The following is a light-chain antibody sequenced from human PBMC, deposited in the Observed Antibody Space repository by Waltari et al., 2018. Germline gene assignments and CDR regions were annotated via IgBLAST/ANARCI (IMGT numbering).Light chain of an antibody. J-gene: IGLJ1*01. CDR1: SGDVGRYNY. CDR3: SSYTGSSNTLYV. Sequence: QSALTQPASVSGSPGQSITISCTGTSGDVGRYNYVTWYHQHPGKAPKLMMSEVSNRPSGVSNRFSGSKSDLPASLTISGLQAEDEADYYCSSYTGSSNTLYVFGTGTKVTVL. CDR2: EVS. V-gene: IGLV2-14*01.